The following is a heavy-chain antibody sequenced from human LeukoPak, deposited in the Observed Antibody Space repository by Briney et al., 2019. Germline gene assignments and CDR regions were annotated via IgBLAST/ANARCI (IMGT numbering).Heavy chain of an antibody. CDR3: AKDHRFNYYDSSGKFDY. CDR1: GFTFSSYA. V-gene: IGHV3-23*01. Sequence: PGGSLRLSCAASGFTFSSYAMSWVRQAPGKGLEWVSAISGSGGSTYYADSVKGRFTISRDNSKNTLYLQMNSLRAEDTAVYYCAKDHRFNYYDSSGKFDYWGQGTLVTVSS. J-gene: IGHJ4*02. D-gene: IGHD3-22*01. CDR2: ISGSGGST.